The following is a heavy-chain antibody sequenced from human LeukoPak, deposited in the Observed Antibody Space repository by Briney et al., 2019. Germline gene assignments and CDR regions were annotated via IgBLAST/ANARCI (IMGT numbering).Heavy chain of an antibody. CDR2: VYNSAST. Sequence: SETLSLTCTVSGGSVSSVTYYWSWIRQPPGKGLEWIGFVYNSASTNYNPSLKSRVTISVDTSKNQFSLNLSSVTAADTAVYYCARGGGTAMVTDYYGMDVWGQGTTVTVSS. J-gene: IGHJ6*02. V-gene: IGHV4-61*01. CDR3: ARGGGTAMVTDYYGMDV. CDR1: GGSVSSVTYY. D-gene: IGHD5-18*01.